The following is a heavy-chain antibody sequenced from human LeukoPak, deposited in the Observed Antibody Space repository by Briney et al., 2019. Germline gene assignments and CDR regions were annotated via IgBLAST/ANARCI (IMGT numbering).Heavy chain of an antibody. CDR1: GGSISSYY. D-gene: IGHD2-15*01. J-gene: IGHJ4*02. CDR2: IYYSGGT. CDR3: ARGQYYCSGGSCYVDSIDY. Sequence: PSEALSLTCTVSGGSISSYYWSWIRQPPGKGLEWIGYIYYSGGTNYNPSLKSRVTISVDTSKNQFSLKLGSVTAADTAVYYCARGQYYCSGGSCYVDSIDYWGQGTLVTVSS. V-gene: IGHV4-59*01.